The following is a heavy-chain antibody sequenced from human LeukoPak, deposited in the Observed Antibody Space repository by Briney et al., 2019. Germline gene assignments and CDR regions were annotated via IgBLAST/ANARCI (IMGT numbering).Heavy chain of an antibody. Sequence: GGSLRLSCAASGFTFSSYAMHWVRQAPGKGLEWVAVISYDGSNKYYADSVKGRFTISRDNSKNTLYLQMNSLRAEDTAVYYCAKAGHSSSWYGHAWGQGTLVTVSS. CDR2: ISYDGSNK. J-gene: IGHJ5*02. D-gene: IGHD6-13*01. CDR3: AKAGHSSSWYGHA. V-gene: IGHV3-30*04. CDR1: GFTFSSYA.